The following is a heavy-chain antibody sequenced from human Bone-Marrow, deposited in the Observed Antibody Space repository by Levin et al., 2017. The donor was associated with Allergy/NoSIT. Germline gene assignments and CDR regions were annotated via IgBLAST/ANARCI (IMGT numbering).Heavy chain of an antibody. CDR1: GFTFSKYA. D-gene: IGHD6-19*01. V-gene: IGHV3-23*01. J-gene: IGHJ4*02. Sequence: GGSLRLSCAASGFTFSKYAMSWARQAPGKGLEWVSAISGSGGGTYYADSVKGRFTISRDNSNNTLYLQMNSLRAEDTAVYYCAISSGWYRPTGAFDYWGQGTLVTVSS. CDR2: ISGSGGGT. CDR3: AISSGWYRPTGAFDY.